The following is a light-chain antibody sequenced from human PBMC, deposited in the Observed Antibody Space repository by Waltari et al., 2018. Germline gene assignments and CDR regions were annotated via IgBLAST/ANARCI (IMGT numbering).Light chain of an antibody. CDR2: EVS. J-gene: IGLJ1*01. CDR1: SRHFCASNF. Sequence: QSALTQPAPVAGSPGQSIPTPCPVTSRHFCASNFVSRYQQHPGKAPKLMIHEVSNRPSGVSNRFSGSKSGNTASLTISALQAEDEADYHCSSYTRSDTYVFGAGTKVTVL. V-gene: IGLV2-14*01. CDR3: SSYTRSDTYV.